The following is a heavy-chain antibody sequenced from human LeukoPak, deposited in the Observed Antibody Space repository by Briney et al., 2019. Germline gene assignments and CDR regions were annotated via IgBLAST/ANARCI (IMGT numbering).Heavy chain of an antibody. D-gene: IGHD3-22*01. J-gene: IGHJ3*02. V-gene: IGHV4-4*02. Sequence: SETLSLTCAVSGGSISSSNWWSWVRPPPGKGLEWIGEIYHSGSTNYNPSLKSRVTISVDTSKNQFSLKLSSVTAADTAVYYCARETIDITVTVVVRMGDAFDIWGQGTVVTVSS. CDR1: GGSISSSNW. CDR3: ARETIDITVTVVVRMGDAFDI. CDR2: IYHSGST.